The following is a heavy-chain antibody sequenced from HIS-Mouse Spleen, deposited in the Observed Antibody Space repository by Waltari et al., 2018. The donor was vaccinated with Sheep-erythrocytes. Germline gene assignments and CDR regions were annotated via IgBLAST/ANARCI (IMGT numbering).Heavy chain of an antibody. V-gene: IGHV4-38-2*02. Sequence: QVQLQESGPGLVKPSETLSLTCTVSGSSISSGYYWGWFRQPPGKGLEWMGSIFHSGGNYYNPSLKSRVTISVDTSKNQFSLKLSSVTAADTAVYYCASQPNWGYWYFDLWGRGTLVTVSS. CDR1: GSSISSGYY. CDR3: ASQPNWGYWYFDL. CDR2: IFHSGGN. D-gene: IGHD7-27*01. J-gene: IGHJ2*01.